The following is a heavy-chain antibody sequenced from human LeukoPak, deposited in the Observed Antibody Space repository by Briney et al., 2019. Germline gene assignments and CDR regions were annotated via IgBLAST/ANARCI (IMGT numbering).Heavy chain of an antibody. V-gene: IGHV3-7*01. J-gene: IGHJ4*02. Sequence: GGSLRPSCAASGFTFSTYWMNWVRQAPGKGLEWVANIKPDGSEKYFVDSVKGRFTISRDNAKNSLYLQMNSLRAEDTAVYYCLRSGGYWGQGTPVTVSS. D-gene: IGHD1-26*01. CDR3: LRSGGY. CDR2: IKPDGSEK. CDR1: GFTFSTYW.